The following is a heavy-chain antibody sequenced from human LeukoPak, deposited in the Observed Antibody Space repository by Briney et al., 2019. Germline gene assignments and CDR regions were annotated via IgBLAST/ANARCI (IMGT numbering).Heavy chain of an antibody. CDR3: ARGNTGTTLVYSMSYHFDY. CDR2: ISAYNGNT. CDR1: GYTFTSYG. V-gene: IGHV1-18*01. J-gene: IGHJ4*02. Sequence: ASVKVSCKASGYTFTSYGISWARQAPGQGLEWMGWISAYNGNTNNAQKLQGRVTMTTDTSTSTAYMELRSLRSDDTAVYYCARGNTGTTLVYSMSYHFDYWGQGTLVTVSS. D-gene: IGHD1-1*01.